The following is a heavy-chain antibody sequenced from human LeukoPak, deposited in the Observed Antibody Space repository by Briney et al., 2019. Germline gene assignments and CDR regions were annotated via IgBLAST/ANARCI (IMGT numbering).Heavy chain of an antibody. Sequence: ASVKVSCKASGYTFTGYYMHWVRQAPGQGLEWMGWINPNSGGTNYAQKFQGRVTMTRDTSISTAYMELSRLRSDDTAVYYCARVWRCYDSSGFEPDYWGQGTLVTVSS. CDR1: GYTFTGYY. D-gene: IGHD3-22*01. CDR3: ARVWRCYDSSGFEPDY. J-gene: IGHJ4*02. V-gene: IGHV1-2*02. CDR2: INPNSGGT.